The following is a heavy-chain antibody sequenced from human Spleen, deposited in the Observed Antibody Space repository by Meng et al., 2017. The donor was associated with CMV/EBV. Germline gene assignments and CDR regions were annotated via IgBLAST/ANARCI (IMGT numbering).Heavy chain of an antibody. CDR2: INPSGGAT. D-gene: IGHD4-17*01. Sequence: SCKASGYTFTTYYMNWVRQAPGKGLEWMGVINPSGGATSYAPKFQGRVTMTRDTSTSTFYMELSGLRSEDTAVYYCARPTVTTGTFDSWGQGTLVTVSS. J-gene: IGHJ4*02. CDR3: ARPTVTTGTFDS. V-gene: IGHV1-46*01. CDR1: GYTFTTYY.